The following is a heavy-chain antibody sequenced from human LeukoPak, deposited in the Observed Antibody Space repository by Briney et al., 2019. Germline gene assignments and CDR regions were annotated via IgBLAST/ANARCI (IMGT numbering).Heavy chain of an antibody. D-gene: IGHD6-19*01. Sequence: SETLSLTCAVSGGSISSGGYSWSWIRQPPGKGLEWIGYIYHSGSTYYNPSLKSRVTISVDTSKNQFSLKLSSVTAADTAVYYCARAVAGYNDAFDIWGQGTMVTVSS. CDR1: GGSISSGGYS. CDR2: IYHSGST. CDR3: ARAVAGYNDAFDI. V-gene: IGHV4-30-2*05. J-gene: IGHJ3*02.